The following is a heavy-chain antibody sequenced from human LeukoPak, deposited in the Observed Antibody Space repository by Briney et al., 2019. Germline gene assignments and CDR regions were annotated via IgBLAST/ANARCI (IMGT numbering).Heavy chain of an antibody. J-gene: IGHJ4*02. D-gene: IGHD2-8*01. CDR1: GGSISSYY. Sequence: SETLSLTCTVSGGSISSYYWNWIRQPAGGGLEWIGRIHSSGSTNYNPSLKSRITVSLDTSRNQFSLQLTSVAAADTAVYYCARGSKAICYTLDYWGQGTLVTVSS. CDR3: ARGSKAICYTLDY. CDR2: IHSSGST. V-gene: IGHV4-4*07.